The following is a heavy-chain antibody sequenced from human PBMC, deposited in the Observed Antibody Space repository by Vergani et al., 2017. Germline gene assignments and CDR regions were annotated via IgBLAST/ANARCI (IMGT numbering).Heavy chain of an antibody. CDR2: ISGSGVSA. J-gene: IGHJ4*02. V-gene: IGHV3-23*01. Sequence: EVQLLESGGGLVQPGGSLRLTCAASEFTFSNYAMNWVRQAPGKGLEWVSGISGSGVSAYYTDSVKGRFTISRVNSKSTLFLQMNGLTSEDTAIYYCAQCANSVPRLPVYWGQGALGAGSS. CDR1: EFTFSNYA. CDR3: AQCANSVPRLPVY. D-gene: IGHD5/OR15-5a*01.